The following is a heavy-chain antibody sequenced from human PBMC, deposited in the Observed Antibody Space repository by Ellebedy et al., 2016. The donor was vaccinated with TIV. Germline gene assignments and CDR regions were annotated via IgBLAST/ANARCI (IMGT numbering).Heavy chain of an antibody. D-gene: IGHD3-10*01. CDR3: ARDRNMLRGVVAY. CDR2: VYYSGTT. V-gene: IGHV4-39*07. Sequence: MPSETLSLTCTVSGGSISTSNFYRGWVRQPPGKGLEWIGTVYYSGTTQYNPSLKRRVTISVDTSKNQFSLKLNSVTAADTAVYYCARDRNMLRGVVAYWGQGTLVTVSS. CDR1: GGSISTSNFY. J-gene: IGHJ4*02.